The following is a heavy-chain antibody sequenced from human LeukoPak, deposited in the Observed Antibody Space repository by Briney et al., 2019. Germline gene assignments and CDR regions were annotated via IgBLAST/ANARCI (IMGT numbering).Heavy chain of an antibody. CDR3: ARVRCSGGSCYGPGYYYYMDV. D-gene: IGHD2-15*01. V-gene: IGHV1-69*05. CDR1: GGTFSSYA. Sequence: SVKVSCKASGGTFSSYAISWVRQAPGQGLEWMGGIIPIFGTANYAQKFQGRVTITTDESTSTAYMELSSLRSEDTAVYYCARVRCSGGSCYGPGYYYYMDVWGKGTTVTVSS. J-gene: IGHJ6*03. CDR2: IIPIFGTA.